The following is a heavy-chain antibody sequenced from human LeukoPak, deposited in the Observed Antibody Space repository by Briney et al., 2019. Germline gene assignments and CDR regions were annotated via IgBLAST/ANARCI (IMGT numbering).Heavy chain of an antibody. CDR3: ARMRYSSGCFDY. V-gene: IGHV4-61*01. CDR2: VSYSGGT. D-gene: IGHD6-19*01. CDR1: GGSVSSVNNY. J-gene: IGHJ4*02. Sequence: SETLSLTCAVSGGSVSSVNNYWTWLRQPPGKGLECIGYVSYSGGTRYSPSLQTRVTISADTSKNQVSLKLNSVTAADTAIYYCARMRYSSGCFDYWGQGTPVSVSS.